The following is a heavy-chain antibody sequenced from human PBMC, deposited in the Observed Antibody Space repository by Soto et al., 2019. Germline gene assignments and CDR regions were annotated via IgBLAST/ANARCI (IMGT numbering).Heavy chain of an antibody. CDR1: GYTFTDYW. CDR2: IYPGDSDT. V-gene: IGHV5-51*01. CDR3: AIQCSNFRDYYDALSV. J-gene: IGHJ6*02. Sequence: PGESLKISCKGSGYTFTDYWIGWVRQLPGKGLEWMGIIYPGDSDTRYSPSFQGHVTITVDNSTSTAYLQWNTLKASDTAMYYCAIQCSNFRDYYDALSVSGQGTTVTVAS. D-gene: IGHD4-4*01.